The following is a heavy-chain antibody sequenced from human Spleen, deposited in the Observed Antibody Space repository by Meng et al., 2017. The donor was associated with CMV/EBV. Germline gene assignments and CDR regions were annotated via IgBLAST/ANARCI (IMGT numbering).Heavy chain of an antibody. CDR1: GGSISSSSYY. D-gene: IGHD1-26*01. J-gene: IGHJ4*02. Sequence: SETLSLTCTVSGGSISSSSYYWGWIRQPPGKGLEWIGSIYYSGSTYYNPSLKSRVTISGDTSKNQFSLKLSSVTAADTAVYYCARGVGASPIGYWGQGTLVTVSS. CDR2: IYYSGST. V-gene: IGHV4-39*07. CDR3: ARGVGASPIGY.